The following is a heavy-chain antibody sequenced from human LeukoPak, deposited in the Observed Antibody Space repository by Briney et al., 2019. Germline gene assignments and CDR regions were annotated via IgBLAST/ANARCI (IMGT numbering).Heavy chain of an antibody. CDR2: TSSSGSTI. CDR3: AELGITMIGGV. CDR1: GFTFSSYE. Sequence: AVTLRLSCAASGFTFSSYEMNRVRQAPGKGLEGVSNTSSSGSTIYYADSVKGRFTSSSDNAKNSLYLQMNSLRAEDTAVYYCAELGITMIGGVWGKGTTVTISS. D-gene: IGHD3-10*02. V-gene: IGHV3-48*03. J-gene: IGHJ6*04.